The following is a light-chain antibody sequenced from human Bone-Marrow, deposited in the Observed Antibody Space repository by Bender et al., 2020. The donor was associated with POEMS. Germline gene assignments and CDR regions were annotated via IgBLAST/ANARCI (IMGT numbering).Light chain of an antibody. CDR2: SNN. J-gene: IGLJ3*02. CDR1: SSNLGNNA. CDR3: SSCDDSLNGWV. Sequence: QSVLTQPPSASGTPGQSVTISCSGTSSNLGNNAANWYQHVPGMAPKLLIYSNNQRPSGVPARFSASTSGTSASLAISGLHSDDEADYYCSSCDDSLNGWVFGGGTKLTVL. V-gene: IGLV1-44*01.